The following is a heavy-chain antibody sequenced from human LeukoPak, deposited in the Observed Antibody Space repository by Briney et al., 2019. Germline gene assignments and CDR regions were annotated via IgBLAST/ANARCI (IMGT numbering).Heavy chain of an antibody. CDR3: ARGLLDGYTHPAAFDI. J-gene: IGHJ3*02. CDR2: VYYSGST. D-gene: IGHD5-24*01. Sequence: SEALSLTCTVSSGSIGSSSNYWGWIRQAPGKGLEWIGNVYYSGSTFYNPSLKSRVTISVDTSKNQFSLKLRSVTAADTAIYYCARGLLDGYTHPAAFDIWGQGTMVTVSS. CDR1: SGSIGSSSNY. V-gene: IGHV4-39*01.